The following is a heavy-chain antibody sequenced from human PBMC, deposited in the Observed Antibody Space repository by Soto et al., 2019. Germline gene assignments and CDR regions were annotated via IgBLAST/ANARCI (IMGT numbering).Heavy chain of an antibody. CDR3: AKLRRGATGTEGFHP. J-gene: IGHJ5*02. CDR2: TTNTGGTT. D-gene: IGHD1-1*01. CDR1: EDSFDNSA. V-gene: IGHV3-23*01. Sequence: ELQLLESGGGLAHQGESLTLSCAASEDSFDNSAMTWVRQAPGKGLEWVSTTTNTGGTTHYADSVQGRFTVSRDNFRNTXYLXMXSLXXXDTAVYYCAKLRRGATGTEGFHPWGQGTLVTV.